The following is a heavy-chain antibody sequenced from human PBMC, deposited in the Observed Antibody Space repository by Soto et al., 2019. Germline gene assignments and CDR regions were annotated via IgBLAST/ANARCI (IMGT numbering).Heavy chain of an antibody. D-gene: IGHD6-13*01. CDR2: INPNSGGT. J-gene: IGHJ6*02. CDR1: GYTFTGYY. V-gene: IGHV1-2*04. CDR3: ARVAARYSSSWYHYGMDV. Sequence: GASVKVSCKASGYTFTGYYMHWVRQAPGQGLEWMGWINPNSGGTNYAQKFQGWVTMTRDTSISTAYMELSRLRSDDTAVYYCARVAARYSSSWYHYGMDVWGQGTTVTVS.